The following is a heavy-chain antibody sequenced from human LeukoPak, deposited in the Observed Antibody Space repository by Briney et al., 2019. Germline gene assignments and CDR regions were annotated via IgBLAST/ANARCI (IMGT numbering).Heavy chain of an antibody. CDR3: ARYSYGYSSYPKD. CDR1: GGSISSYY. Sequence: PSETLSLTCTVSGGSISSYYWSWIRQPPGKGLEWIGYIYYSGSTNYNPSLKSRVTISVDTSKNQFSLKLSSVTAADTAVYYCARYSYGYSSYPKDWGQGTLVTVSS. D-gene: IGHD5-18*01. CDR2: IYYSGST. J-gene: IGHJ4*02. V-gene: IGHV4-59*01.